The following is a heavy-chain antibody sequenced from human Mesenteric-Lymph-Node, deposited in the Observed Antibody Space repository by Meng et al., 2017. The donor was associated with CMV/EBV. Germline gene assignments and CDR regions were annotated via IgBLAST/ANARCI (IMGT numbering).Heavy chain of an antibody. Sequence: GESLKISCAASGFTVSSNYMSWVRQAPGKGLEWVSVIYSGGSTYYADSVKGRFTISRDNSKNTLYLQMNSLRAEDTAVYYCARKHDGSWGPDHWGQGTLVTVSS. CDR3: ARKHDGSWGPDH. J-gene: IGHJ4*02. CDR2: IYSGGST. V-gene: IGHV3-53*01. D-gene: IGHD6-13*01. CDR1: GFTVSSNY.